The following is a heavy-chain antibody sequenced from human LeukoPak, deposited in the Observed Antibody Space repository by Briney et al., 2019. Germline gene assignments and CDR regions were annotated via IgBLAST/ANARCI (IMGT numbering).Heavy chain of an antibody. J-gene: IGHJ4*02. D-gene: IGHD5-18*01. V-gene: IGHV3-7*01. CDR1: GFTFSSYW. CDR2: IKQDGSEK. CDR3: ARDKGGFSYGYDY. Sequence: GGSLRLSCAASGFTFSSYWMSWVRQAPGKGLEWVANIKQDGSEKYYMDSVKGRVTISRDNAKNSLYLQMNSLRAEDTAVYYCARDKGGFSYGYDYWGQGTLVTVSS.